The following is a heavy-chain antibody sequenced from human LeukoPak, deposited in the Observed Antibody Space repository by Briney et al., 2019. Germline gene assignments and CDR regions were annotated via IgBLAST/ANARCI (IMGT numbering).Heavy chain of an antibody. D-gene: IGHD5-18*01. CDR2: LYSGGST. Sequence: PGGSLRLSCAVSGFTVSSDYMSWIRQAPGKGLEWVSVLYSGGSTYYADSVKGRFTISRDNSKNTLYLQMNSLRAEDTAVYYCARDGYSYGFAFDIWGQGTMVTVSS. CDR1: GFTVSSDY. V-gene: IGHV3-66*01. CDR3: ARDGYSYGFAFDI. J-gene: IGHJ3*02.